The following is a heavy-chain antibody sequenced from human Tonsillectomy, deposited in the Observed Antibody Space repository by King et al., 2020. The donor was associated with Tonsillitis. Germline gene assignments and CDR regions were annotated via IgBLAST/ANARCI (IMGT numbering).Heavy chain of an antibody. J-gene: IGHJ6*04. CDR3: AKGVDGVSYFIMDV. CDR2: IRYDGFNK. V-gene: IGHV3-30*02. CDR1: GYIFSGYD. D-gene: IGHD1-26*01. Sequence: VQLVESGGGVVQPGGSLRLSCAASGYIFSGYDMHWVRQAPGKGLEWVTIIRYDGFNKYYAASLKGRFTISRDNSQNILYLQMSSLRAEDTALYYCAKGVDGVSYFIMDVWGEGTTVTVSS.